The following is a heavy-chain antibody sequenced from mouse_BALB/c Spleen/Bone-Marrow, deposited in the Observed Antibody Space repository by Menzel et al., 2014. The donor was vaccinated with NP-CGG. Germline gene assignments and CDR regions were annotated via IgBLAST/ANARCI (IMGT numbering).Heavy chain of an antibody. D-gene: IGHD2-4*01. V-gene: IGHV14-3*02. CDR1: GFNIKDTF. J-gene: IGHJ3*01. Sequence: EVQLQQSGAELVKPGASVKLSCTASGFNIKDTFMHWVKQRPDQGLEWIGRIDPANGNTKYDPKFQGKATIKADTSSNTAYLQLNSLTSEDTPVYYCAGSRRYLDYVAYWGQGTLVTVSA. CDR2: IDPANGNT. CDR3: AGSRRYLDYVAY.